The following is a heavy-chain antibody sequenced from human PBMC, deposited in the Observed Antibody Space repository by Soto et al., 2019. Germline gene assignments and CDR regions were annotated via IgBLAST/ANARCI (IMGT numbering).Heavy chain of an antibody. D-gene: IGHD2-15*01. CDR2: ITTSSSFR. V-gene: IGHV3-21*01. J-gene: IGHJ4*02. Sequence: EVQLVESGGGLVKPGGSLRLSCVASGFTIRTYSMNWVRQAPGKGLEWVSDITTSSSFRFYADSVKGRFTISRDDAKNSLYLPMNSLRAEDTGVYYCARDLGVALATLTLDYWGQGTLVTVSS. CDR3: ARDLGVALATLTLDY. CDR1: GFTIRTYS.